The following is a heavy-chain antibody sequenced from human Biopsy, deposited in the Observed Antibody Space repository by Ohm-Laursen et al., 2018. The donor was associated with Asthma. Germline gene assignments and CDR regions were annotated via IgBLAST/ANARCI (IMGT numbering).Heavy chain of an antibody. J-gene: IGHJ6*02. CDR2: THRRGYT. CDR1: GGSFSSNY. V-gene: IGHV4-34*01. CDR3: ARGSSSRLSQWELLVSGGKRAHSYYGMDV. D-gene: IGHD1-26*01. Sequence: PPETLSLTCAVYGGSFSSNYWSRIRQTPGKGLEWLGDTHRRGYTNYNPSLTSRLTLSVDTSKNQFSLRLTSVTAADTAVYYCARGSSSRLSQWELLVSGGKRAHSYYGMDVWGQGTTVTVSS.